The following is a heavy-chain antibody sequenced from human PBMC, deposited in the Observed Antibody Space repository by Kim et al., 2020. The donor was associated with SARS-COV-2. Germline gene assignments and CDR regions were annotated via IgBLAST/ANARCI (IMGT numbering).Heavy chain of an antibody. CDR3: ARGEYCSSTSCVGFDY. Sequence: GGSLRLSCAASGFTFDDYGMSWVRQAPGKGLEWVSGINWNGGSTGYADSVKGRFTISRDNAKNSLYLQMNSLRAEDTALYYCARGEYCSSTSCVGFDYWGQGTLVTVSS. D-gene: IGHD2-2*01. V-gene: IGHV3-20*04. CDR2: INWNGGST. J-gene: IGHJ4*02. CDR1: GFTFDDYG.